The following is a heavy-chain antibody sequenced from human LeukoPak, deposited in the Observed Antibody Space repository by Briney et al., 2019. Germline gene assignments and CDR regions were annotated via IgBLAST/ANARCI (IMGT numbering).Heavy chain of an antibody. V-gene: IGHV4-34*01. CDR2: INHSGST. D-gene: IGHD2-15*01. CDR1: GGSFSGYY. CDR3: ARVICSGGSCRFDY. J-gene: IGHJ4*02. Sequence: PSETLSLTCAVCGGSFSGYYWSWIRQPPGKGLEWIGEINHSGSTNYNPSLKSRVTMSVDTSKNQFSLKLSSVTAADTAVYYCARVICSGGSCRFDYWGQGTLVTVSS.